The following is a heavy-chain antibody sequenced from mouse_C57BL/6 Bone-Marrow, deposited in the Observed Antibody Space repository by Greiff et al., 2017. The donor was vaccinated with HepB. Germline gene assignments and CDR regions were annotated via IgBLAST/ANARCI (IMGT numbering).Heavy chain of an antibody. V-gene: IGHV3-6*01. CDR1: GYSITSGYY. CDR2: ISYDGSN. D-gene: IGHD1-1*01. J-gene: IGHJ1*03. CDR3: ARDLCGSSYGYFDV. Sequence: VQLQQSGPGLVKPSQSLSLTCSVTGYSITSGYYWNWIRQFPGNKLEWMGYISYDGSNNYNPSLKNRISITRDTSKNQFFLKLNSVTTEDTATYYCARDLCGSSYGYFDVWGTGTTVTVSS.